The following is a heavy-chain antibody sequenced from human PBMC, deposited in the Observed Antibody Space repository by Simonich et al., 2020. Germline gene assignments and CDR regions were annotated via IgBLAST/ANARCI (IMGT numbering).Heavy chain of an antibody. D-gene: IGHD5-18*01. V-gene: IGHV3-21*03. J-gene: IGHJ4*02. Sequence: EVQLVESGGGLVKPGGSLRLSCAASGFTSSSYCMNWVRQAPGKGREWVSSISSSSSYLYYADSVNGRFTISRDNAKNSLYLQMNSLRAEDTAVYYCARDVDTAMVFDYWGQGTLVTVSS. CDR3: ARDVDTAMVFDY. CDR1: GFTSSSYC. CDR2: ISSSSSYL.